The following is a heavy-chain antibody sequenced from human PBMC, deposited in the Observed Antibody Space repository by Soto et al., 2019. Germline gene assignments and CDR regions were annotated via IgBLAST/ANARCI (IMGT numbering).Heavy chain of an antibody. D-gene: IGHD3-9*01. Sequence: GGSLRLSCAASGFTFSSYSMNWVRQAPGRGLEWVSYISSSSSTIYYANAGKGRFTISRDNAQNSLYLQMNSLRDEDTAVYSCACEGRPSYDILTGYPNWFDPWGQGTLVTVSS. V-gene: IGHV3-48*02. CDR1: GFTFSSYS. CDR2: ISSSSSTI. J-gene: IGHJ5*02. CDR3: ACEGRPSYDILTGYPNWFDP.